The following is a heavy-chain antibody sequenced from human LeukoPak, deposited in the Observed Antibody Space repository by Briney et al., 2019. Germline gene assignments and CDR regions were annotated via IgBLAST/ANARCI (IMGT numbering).Heavy chain of an antibody. J-gene: IGHJ4*02. D-gene: IGHD3-10*01. V-gene: IGHV1-24*01. Sequence: GASVKVSCKVSGYTLTELSMHWVRQAPGKGLEWMGGFDPEDGEIIYPRKFQVRVTMTEDIFTDTAYMELSSLRSEDTAVYYCATDHPMYGSGIHYWGQGTLVTVSS. CDR3: ATDHPMYGSGIHY. CDR2: FDPEDGEI. CDR1: GYTLTELS.